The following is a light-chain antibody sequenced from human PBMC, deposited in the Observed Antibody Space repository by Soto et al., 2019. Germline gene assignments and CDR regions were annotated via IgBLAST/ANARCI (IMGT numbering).Light chain of an antibody. J-gene: IGKJ1*01. CDR1: QSISSW. V-gene: IGKV1-5*03. CDR3: QQYNSYWT. CDR2: KAA. Sequence: DIQMPQSPSTLSASVGDRVTITCRASQSISSWLAWYQQKPGKAPKLLIYKAASLESGVPSRFSGSGSGTDFTLTISSLQPDGFATYYCQQYNSYWTFGQGTKVEIK.